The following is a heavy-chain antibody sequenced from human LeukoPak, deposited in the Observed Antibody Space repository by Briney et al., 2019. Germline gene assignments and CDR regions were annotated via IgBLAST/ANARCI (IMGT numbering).Heavy chain of an antibody. CDR1: GLTSSNYA. CDR3: AKDPLNWGTIYFDY. V-gene: IGHV3-23*01. Sequence: GESLRLSCAASGLTSSNYAMSWVRQAPGKGLEWVSSISGGGDSTNYAESVKGRFTISRDNSKNTLFLQMNSLTAEDTAIYYCAKDPLNWGTIYFDYWGQGTLVTVSS. J-gene: IGHJ4*02. D-gene: IGHD7-27*01. CDR2: ISGGGDST.